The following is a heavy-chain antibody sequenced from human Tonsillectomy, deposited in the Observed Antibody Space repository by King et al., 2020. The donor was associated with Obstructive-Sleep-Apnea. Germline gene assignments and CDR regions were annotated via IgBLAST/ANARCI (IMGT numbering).Heavy chain of an antibody. V-gene: IGHV4-59*08. J-gene: IGHJ6*02. D-gene: IGHD2-2*01. CDR2: IYYSGST. Sequence: QLQESGPGLVKPSETLSLTCTVSGGSISSYYWSWIRQPPGKGLEWVGYIYYSGSTNYNPPLKSRVTISVDTSKNQFSLKLSSVTAADTAVYYCARSTLYGMDVWGQGTTVTVSS. CDR3: ARSTLYGMDV. CDR1: GGSISSYY.